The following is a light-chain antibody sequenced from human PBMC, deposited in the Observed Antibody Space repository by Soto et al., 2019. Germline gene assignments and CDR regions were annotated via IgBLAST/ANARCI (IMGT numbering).Light chain of an antibody. V-gene: IGKV1-39*01. CDR1: QSISNH. CDR3: QQSYSSPPT. J-gene: IGKJ1*01. CDR2: AAS. Sequence: DIQMTQSPSSLSASVEDRVIITCRASQSISNHLNWYQQKPGKAPKLLICAASSLQSGVPSRFSGSRSGPDFTLTISSLQPEDFATYYCQQSYSSPPTFGQGTKV.